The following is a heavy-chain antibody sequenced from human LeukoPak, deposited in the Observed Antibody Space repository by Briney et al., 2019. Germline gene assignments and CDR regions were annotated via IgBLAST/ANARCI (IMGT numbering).Heavy chain of an antibody. CDR2: IYYSGST. CDR3: ARHVLYSSSWYPNYFDY. Sequence: PSETLSLTCTVSGGSISSYYWSWIRQPPGKGLEWIGYIYYSGSTNHNPSLKSRVTISVDTSKNQFSLKLSSVTAADTAVYYCARHVLYSSSWYPNYFDYWGQGTLVTVSS. J-gene: IGHJ4*02. D-gene: IGHD6-13*01. V-gene: IGHV4-59*08. CDR1: GGSISSYY.